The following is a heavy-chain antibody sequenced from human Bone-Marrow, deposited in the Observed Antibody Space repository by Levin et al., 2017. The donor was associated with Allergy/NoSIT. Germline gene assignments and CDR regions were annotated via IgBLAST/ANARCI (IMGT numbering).Heavy chain of an antibody. CDR2: ISAYNGNT. D-gene: IGHD1-1*01. CDR3: ARATTGGEGYYYYMDV. Sequence: AASVKVSCKASGYTFTSYGISWVRQAPGQGLEWMGWISAYNGNTNYAQKLQGRVTMTTDTSTSTAYMELRSLRSDDTAVYYCARATTGGEGYYYYMDVWGKGTTVTVSS. CDR1: GYTFTSYG. J-gene: IGHJ6*03. V-gene: IGHV1-18*01.